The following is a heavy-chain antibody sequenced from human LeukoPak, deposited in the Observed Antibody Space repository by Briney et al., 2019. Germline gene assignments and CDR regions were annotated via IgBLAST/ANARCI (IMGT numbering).Heavy chain of an antibody. CDR2: FYTGGST. J-gene: IGHJ4*02. D-gene: IGHD6-13*01. CDR1: GFTVSSNY. CDR3: ARSSIAAAGPFDC. Sequence: HPGGSLRLSCAASGFTVSSNYMSWVRQAPGKGLEWVSVFYTGGSTYYADSVKGRFTISRDNSKNTLYPQMNGLRAEDTAVYYCARSSIAAAGPFDCWGQGTLVTVSS. V-gene: IGHV3-53*01.